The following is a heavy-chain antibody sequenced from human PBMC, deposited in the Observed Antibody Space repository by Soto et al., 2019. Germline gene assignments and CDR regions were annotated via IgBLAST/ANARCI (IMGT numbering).Heavy chain of an antibody. D-gene: IGHD2-21*02. CDR1: VYSIISISYY. J-gene: IGHJ4*02. Sequence: SETLSLTCTFTVYSIISISYYWGWIRQPPWKGLEWIVSIYYSGSTYNNPSLRSRVSMSIDTSKDQFSLKLKSVTAADTALYFCARQRNSVVTQAYFDVWGQGSLVTVSS. CDR2: IYYSGST. V-gene: IGHV4-39*01. CDR3: ARQRNSVVTQAYFDV.